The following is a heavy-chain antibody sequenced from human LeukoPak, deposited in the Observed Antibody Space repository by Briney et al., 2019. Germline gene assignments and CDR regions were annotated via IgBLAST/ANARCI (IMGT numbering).Heavy chain of an antibody. CDR2: IYLSGST. J-gene: IGHJ6*03. D-gene: IGHD6-13*01. V-gene: IGHV4-38-2*02. CDR3: ARTTEAHSWRTRYYDYYMDV. CDR1: GYSISSGYY. Sequence: PSETLSLTCTVSGYSISSGYYWGWIRQPPGKGLEWIGSIYLSGSTYYNPSLKSRVTISVDTSKNQFSLKLSSVTAADTAVYYCARTTEAHSWRTRYYDYYMDVWGKGTTVTVSS.